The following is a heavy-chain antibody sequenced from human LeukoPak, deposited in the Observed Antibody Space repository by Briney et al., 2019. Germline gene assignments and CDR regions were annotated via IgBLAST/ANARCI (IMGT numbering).Heavy chain of an antibody. CDR1: GYTFTGYY. J-gene: IGHJ6*03. CDR3: ARNQDTASYYYYYMDV. CDR2: INPNSGGT. Sequence: ASVKVSCKASGYTFTGYYMHWVRQAPGQGLEWMGWINPNSGGTNYAPKFQGRVTMTRDTSISTAYIELSRLRSDDTAVYYCARNQDTASYYYYYMDVWGKGTTVTVSS. D-gene: IGHD5-18*01. V-gene: IGHV1-2*02.